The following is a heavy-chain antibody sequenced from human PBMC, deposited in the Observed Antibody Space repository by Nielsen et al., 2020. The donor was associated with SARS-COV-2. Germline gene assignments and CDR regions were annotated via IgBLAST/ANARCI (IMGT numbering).Heavy chain of an antibody. D-gene: IGHD2-15*01. CDR2: ISSSSSYI. J-gene: IGHJ5*02. V-gene: IGHV3-21*04. CDR1: GFTFSSYS. Sequence: GGSLRLSCAASGFTFSSYSMNWVRQAPGKGLEWVSSISSSSSYIYYADSVKGRFTISRDNAKNSLYLQMNSLRSEDTAVYYCARGLKKGVIVVVVAATLMYWFDPWGQGTLVTVSS. CDR3: ARGLKKGVIVVVVAATLMYWFDP.